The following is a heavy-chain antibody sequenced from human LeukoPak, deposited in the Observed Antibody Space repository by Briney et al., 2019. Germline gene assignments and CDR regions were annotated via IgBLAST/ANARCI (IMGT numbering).Heavy chain of an antibody. CDR3: AKSVVYYDFWSLPNDY. CDR1: VFTFSNYG. J-gene: IGHJ4*02. CDR2: ISYDGSNK. Sequence: PGRSLRLSCAASVFTFSNYGMHWVRQAPGKGLEWVAIISYDGSNKYYADSVKGRFTISRDNSKNTLFLQMNSLRAEDTAVYYCAKSVVYYDFWSLPNDYWGQGTLVTVSS. V-gene: IGHV3-30*18. D-gene: IGHD3-3*01.